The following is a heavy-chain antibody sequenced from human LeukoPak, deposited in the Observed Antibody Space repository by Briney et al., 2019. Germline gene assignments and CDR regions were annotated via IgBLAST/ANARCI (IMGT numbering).Heavy chain of an antibody. J-gene: IGHJ4*02. CDR2: ISAYNGNT. CDR1: GYTFTSYG. Sequence: ASVKVSCKASGYTFTSYGISWVRQAPGQGLEWMGWISAYNGNTNYAQKLQGRVTMTTDTSTSTAYMELRSLRSDDTAVYYCARDGRYCGGDCYSHQDYWGRGTLVTVSS. D-gene: IGHD2-21*02. CDR3: ARDGRYCGGDCYSHQDY. V-gene: IGHV1-18*01.